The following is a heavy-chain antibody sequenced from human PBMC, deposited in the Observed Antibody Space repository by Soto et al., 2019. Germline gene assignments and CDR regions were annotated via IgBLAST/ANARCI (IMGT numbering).Heavy chain of an antibody. CDR1: GYSFTSYW. CDR2: IDPSDSYT. J-gene: IGHJ3*02. Sequence: PGESLKISCKGSGYSFTSYWISWVRQMPGKGLEWMGRIDPSDSYTNYSPSFQGHVTISADKSTSTAYLQWSSLKASDTAMYYCARQVGDYYDSSGYHDAFDIWGQGTMVTVSS. V-gene: IGHV5-10-1*01. D-gene: IGHD3-22*01. CDR3: ARQVGDYYDSSGYHDAFDI.